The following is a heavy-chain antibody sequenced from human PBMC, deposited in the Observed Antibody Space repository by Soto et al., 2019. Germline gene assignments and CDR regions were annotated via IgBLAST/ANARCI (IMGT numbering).Heavy chain of an antibody. Sequence: GSLRLSCAASGFTFSSYAMHWVRQAPGKGLEWVAVISYDGSNKYYADSVKGRFTISRDNSKNTLYLQMNSLRAEDTAVYYCARDFKTARLFPYYWGQGTLVTVSS. CDR3: ARDFKTARLFPYY. D-gene: IGHD2-21*02. V-gene: IGHV3-30-3*01. CDR2: ISYDGSNK. CDR1: GFTFSSYA. J-gene: IGHJ4*02.